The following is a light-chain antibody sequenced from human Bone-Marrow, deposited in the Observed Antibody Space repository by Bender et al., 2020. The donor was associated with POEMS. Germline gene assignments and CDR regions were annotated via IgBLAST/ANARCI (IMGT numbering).Light chain of an antibody. CDR2: GNS. Sequence: QSVLTQPPSVSGTPGQRVTISCSGSGSNIGGYPVNWYQQLPGTAPRLLIYGNSNRPSGVPDRFSGSRSGNTASLTISGLQAEDEADYYCNSYTSSSTWVFGGGTKLTVL. CDR1: GSNIGGYP. CDR3: NSYTSSSTWV. J-gene: IGLJ3*02. V-gene: IGLV1-44*01.